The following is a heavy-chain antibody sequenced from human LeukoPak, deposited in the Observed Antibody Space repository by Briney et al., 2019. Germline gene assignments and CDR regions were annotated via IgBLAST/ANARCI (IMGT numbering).Heavy chain of an antibody. V-gene: IGHV3-20*04. CDR3: ARGQNYYGSGSQTFDI. CDR1: GFTFDDYG. Sequence: PGGSLRLSCAASGFTFDDYGMSWVRQAPGKGLEWVSGINWNGGSTGYADSVKGRFTISRDNAENSLYLQVSGLRAEDTAWYYCARGQNYYGSGSQTFDIWGQGTMVTVSS. J-gene: IGHJ3*02. D-gene: IGHD3-10*01. CDR2: INWNGGST.